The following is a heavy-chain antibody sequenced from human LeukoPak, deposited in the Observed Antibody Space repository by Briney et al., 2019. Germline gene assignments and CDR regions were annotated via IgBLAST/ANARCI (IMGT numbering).Heavy chain of an antibody. CDR2: ISNSSSYI. CDR1: GFTFSSYS. V-gene: IGHV3-21*01. CDR3: ARARDLDY. Sequence: GGSLRLSCAASGFTFSSYSMNWVRQAPGKGLEWVSSISNSSSYIYYADSVKGRFTISRDNAKNSLYLQMNSLRAEDTAVYYCARARDLDYWGQGTLVTVSS. D-gene: IGHD2-21*02. J-gene: IGHJ4*02.